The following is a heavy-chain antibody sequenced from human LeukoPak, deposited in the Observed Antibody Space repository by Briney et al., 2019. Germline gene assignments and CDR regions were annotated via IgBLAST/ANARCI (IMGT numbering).Heavy chain of an antibody. CDR2: INHSGST. CDR1: GGSFSDYS. D-gene: IGHD3-10*01. J-gene: IGHJ4*02. V-gene: IGHV4-34*01. CDR3: ARHGFGEYDPFDY. Sequence: SETLSLTCAVYGGSFSDYSWSWIRQPPGKGLEWIGQINHSGSTNYNPSLKGPFTISVDTSKNHFSLKLSSVTAADTAVYYCARHGFGEYDPFDYWGQGTLVTVSS.